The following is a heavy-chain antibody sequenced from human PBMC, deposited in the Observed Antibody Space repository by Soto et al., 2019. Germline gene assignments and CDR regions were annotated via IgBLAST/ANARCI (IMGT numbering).Heavy chain of an antibody. D-gene: IGHD5-18*01. V-gene: IGHV1-69*12. CDR3: ARDQDRGYSYGSWGGY. Sequence: QVQLVQSGAEVKKPGSSVKVSCKASGGTFSSYAISWVRQAPGQGLEWMGGIIPIFGTANYAQKFQGRVTITADESTSTASMELSSLSSEDTAVYYCARDQDRGYSYGSWGGYWGLGTLVTVSS. CDR2: IIPIFGTA. J-gene: IGHJ4*02. CDR1: GGTFSSYA.